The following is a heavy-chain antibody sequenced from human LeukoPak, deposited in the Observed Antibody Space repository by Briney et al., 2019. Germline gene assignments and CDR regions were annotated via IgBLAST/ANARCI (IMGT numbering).Heavy chain of an antibody. CDR3: ARVFNYYDTSSYYT. Sequence: ASVKVSCKASGYTFTGYFLHWVRQAPGQGLEWMGWINPNSGGTTFAQKFQGRVTMTRDTSISTAYMELSRLRSDDTAVYYCARVFNYYDTSSYYTWGQGTLVTVSS. J-gene: IGHJ5*02. V-gene: IGHV1-2*02. CDR1: GYTFTGYF. D-gene: IGHD3-22*01. CDR2: INPNSGGT.